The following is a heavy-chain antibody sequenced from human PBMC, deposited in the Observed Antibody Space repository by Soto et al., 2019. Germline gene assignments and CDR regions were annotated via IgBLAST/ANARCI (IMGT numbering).Heavy chain of an antibody. Sequence: QVQLVESGGGVVQPGRSLRLSCAASGFTFSSYGMHWVRQAPGKGLEWVAVIWYDGSNKYYADSVKGRFTISRDNSKNTLYLQMNSLRAEDTAVYYCASVRYYYDSSGYNDYWGQGTLVTVSS. V-gene: IGHV3-33*01. CDR3: ASVRYYYDSSGYNDY. CDR1: GFTFSSYG. J-gene: IGHJ4*02. D-gene: IGHD3-22*01. CDR2: IWYDGSNK.